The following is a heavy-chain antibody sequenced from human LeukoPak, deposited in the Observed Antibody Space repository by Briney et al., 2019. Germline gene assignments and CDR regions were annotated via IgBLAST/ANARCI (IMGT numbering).Heavy chain of an antibody. CDR1: GFTFDDYA. CDR3: ARVDWYSSSWYQDAFDI. Sequence: GRSLRLSCAASGFTFDDYAMHWVRQAPGKGLEWVSGISWNSGSIGYADSVKGRFTISRDNAKNSLYLQMNSLRAEDTAVYYCARVDWYSSSWYQDAFDIWGQGTMVTVSS. J-gene: IGHJ3*02. CDR2: ISWNSGSI. V-gene: IGHV3-9*01. D-gene: IGHD6-13*01.